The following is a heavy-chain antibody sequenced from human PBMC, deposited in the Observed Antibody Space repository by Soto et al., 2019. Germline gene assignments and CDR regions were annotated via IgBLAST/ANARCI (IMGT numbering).Heavy chain of an antibody. D-gene: IGHD6-19*01. Sequence: EVQLVESGGDLVKPGGSLRLSCAASGFTFTNTFTSAWMNWVRQAPGKGLEWVGLIRSEIDGGTADYAAPVKGRFVISRDDSKNMLYLQMESLRKEDTAVYYCTTIRYYSGWYSGGPFDHWGQGTLVTVPS. CDR1: GFTFTNTFTSAW. CDR2: IRSEIDGGTA. CDR3: TTIRYYSGWYSGGPFDH. J-gene: IGHJ4*02. V-gene: IGHV3-15*07.